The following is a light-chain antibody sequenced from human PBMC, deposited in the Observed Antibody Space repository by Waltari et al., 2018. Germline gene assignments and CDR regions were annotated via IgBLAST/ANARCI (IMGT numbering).Light chain of an antibody. J-gene: IGLJ3*02. CDR3: CSYAGSHSWV. CDR2: EVI. V-gene: IGLV2-11*01. Sequence: QSALIQPRSVSGSPGQSVTISCTGSSSDVGRYNYVSWYQQHSGKAPKLIIYEVIERPSGGPCRFSGAKSGDTASLTISGLQAEDEADYYCCSYAGSHSWVFGGGTKLTVL. CDR1: SSDVGRYNY.